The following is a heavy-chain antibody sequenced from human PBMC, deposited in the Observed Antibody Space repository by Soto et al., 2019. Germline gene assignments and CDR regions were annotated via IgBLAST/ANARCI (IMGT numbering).Heavy chain of an antibody. CDR3: AKGGSGSYSNAFDI. J-gene: IGHJ3*02. CDR2: IYYSGST. Sequence: QLQLQESGPGLVKPSETLSLTCTVSGGSISSSSYYWGWIRQPPGKGLEWIGSIYYSGSTYYNSSLKSRVTISVDTSKNQFSLKLSSVTAADTAVYYCAKGGSGSYSNAFDIWGQGTMVTVSS. D-gene: IGHD3-10*01. V-gene: IGHV4-39*01. CDR1: GGSISSSSYY.